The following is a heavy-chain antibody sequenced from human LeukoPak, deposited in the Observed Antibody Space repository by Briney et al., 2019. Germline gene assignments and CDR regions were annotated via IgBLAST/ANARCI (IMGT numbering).Heavy chain of an antibody. V-gene: IGHV3-23*01. CDR3: AKDKHYCSSASCYLYYFDY. CDR1: GFTFNNYA. CDR2: ISAGGSST. D-gene: IGHD2-2*01. Sequence: GGSLRLSCVASGFTFNNYAMHWVRQAPGKGLEWVSAISAGGSSTYYPGSVKGRFTISRDNSKNTLSLQMNSLRAEDTAVYYCAKDKHYCSSASCYLYYFDYWGQGTLVTVS. J-gene: IGHJ4*02.